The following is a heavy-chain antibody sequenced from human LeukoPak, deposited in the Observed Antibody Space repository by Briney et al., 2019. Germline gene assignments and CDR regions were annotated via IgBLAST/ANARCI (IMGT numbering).Heavy chain of an antibody. Sequence: ASETLSLTCTVSGYSFSSGYYWGWIRQSPGKGLEWIGSIYHSGSTYYSPSLKSRVTISLDTSRNQFSLKLNSVTAADTAVYYCAKSNGYGLVDIWGQGTMVTVSS. CDR3: AKSNGYGLVDI. J-gene: IGHJ3*02. CDR1: GYSFSSGYY. V-gene: IGHV4-38-2*02. CDR2: IYHSGST. D-gene: IGHD3-10*01.